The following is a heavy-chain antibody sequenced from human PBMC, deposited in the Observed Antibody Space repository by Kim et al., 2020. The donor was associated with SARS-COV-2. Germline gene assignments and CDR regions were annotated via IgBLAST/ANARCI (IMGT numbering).Heavy chain of an antibody. CDR3: ARDPLRELEVLGYYYYYYGMDV. CDR1: GGSISSSSYY. V-gene: IGHV4-39*07. J-gene: IGHJ6*02. D-gene: IGHD3-10*01. CDR2: IYYSGST. Sequence: SETLSLTCTVSGGSISSSSYYWGWIRQPPGKGLEWIGSIYYSGSTYYNPSLKSRVTISVDTSKNQFSLKLSSVTAADTAVYYCARDPLRELEVLGYYYYYYGMDVWGQGTTVTVSS.